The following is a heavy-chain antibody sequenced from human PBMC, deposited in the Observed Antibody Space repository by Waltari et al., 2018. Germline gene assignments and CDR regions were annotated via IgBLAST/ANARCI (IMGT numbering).Heavy chain of an antibody. V-gene: IGHV4-4*02. J-gene: IGHJ4*02. D-gene: IGHD2-15*01. Sequence: QVQLQESGPGLVKPSGTLSVTCAVSGDSISGSYWWSWVRQPPGKGLEWIGQIHGSGRSNYNPSLESRVTVSIDTSNNHFSLKVTSATAADTAVYYCARDRGRRLYLDSWGQGTLVTVSP. CDR3: ARDRGRRLYLDS. CDR2: IHGSGRS. CDR1: GDSISGSYW.